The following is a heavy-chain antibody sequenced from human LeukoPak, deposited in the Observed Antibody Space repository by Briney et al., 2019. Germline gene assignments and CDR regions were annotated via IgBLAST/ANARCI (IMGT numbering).Heavy chain of an antibody. D-gene: IGHD5-24*01. J-gene: IGHJ4*02. Sequence: SETLSLTCTVSGVSVSSGSYYWSWIRQPPGKGLEWIGYIYYSGSTNYNPSLKSRVTISVHTSKNQFSLKLSSVTAADAAVYYCARDPGRWQQLGYFDYWGQGTLVTVSS. CDR3: ARDPGRWQQLGYFDY. CDR1: GVSVSSGSYY. V-gene: IGHV4-61*01. CDR2: IYYSGST.